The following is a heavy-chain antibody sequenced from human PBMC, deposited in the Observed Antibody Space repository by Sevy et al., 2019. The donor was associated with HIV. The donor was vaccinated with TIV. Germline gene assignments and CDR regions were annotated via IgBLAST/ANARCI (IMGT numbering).Heavy chain of an antibody. CDR1: GFTFGEYG. V-gene: IGHV3-49*04. Sequence: GGSLRLSCSTSGFTFGEYGMSWVRQAPGKGLEWVGFIRSKAYGETTEYAASVQGRFIISRDDSKSIAFLQMNSLKSEDTAVYYCTREGAYCSSASCLYYYYYMDVWGTGTTVTVSS. CDR2: IRSKAYGETT. D-gene: IGHD2-2*01. CDR3: TREGAYCSSASCLYYYYYMDV. J-gene: IGHJ6*03.